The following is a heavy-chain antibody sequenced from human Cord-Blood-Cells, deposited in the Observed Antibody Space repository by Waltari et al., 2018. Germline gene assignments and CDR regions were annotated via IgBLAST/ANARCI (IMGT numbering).Heavy chain of an antibody. D-gene: IGHD4-17*01. V-gene: IGHV1-24*01. J-gene: IGHJ3*02. CDR3: ATSQNGDEAFDI. CDR1: GYTLTELS. Sequence: QVQLVQSGAEVKKPGASVKVSCKVSGYTLTELSMHWVRQAPGKGLEWMGGFDHETGETIYAQKSQGRVTMTEDTSTDTAYMELSSLRSEDTAVYYCATSQNGDEAFDIWGQGTMVTVSS. CDR2: FDHETGET.